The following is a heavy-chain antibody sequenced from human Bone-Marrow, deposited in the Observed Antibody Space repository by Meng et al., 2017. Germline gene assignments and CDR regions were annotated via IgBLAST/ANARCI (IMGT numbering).Heavy chain of an antibody. J-gene: IGHJ5*02. CDR2: IYHSGST. V-gene: IGHV4-4*02. CDR3: ARVSLQATIAAAGVVWFDP. CDR1: GGSISSSNW. D-gene: IGHD6-13*01. Sequence: QVQLQESGPGLVKPSGTRSLTCAGSGGSISSSNWWSWVRQPPGKGLEWIGEIYHSGSTNYNPSLKSRVTISVDKSKNQFSLKLSSVTAADTAVYYCARVSLQATIAAAGVVWFDPWGQGTLVTVSS.